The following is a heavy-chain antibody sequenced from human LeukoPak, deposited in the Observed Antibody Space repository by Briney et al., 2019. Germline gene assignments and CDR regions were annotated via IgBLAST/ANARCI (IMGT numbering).Heavy chain of an antibody. Sequence: PSETLSLTCTVSGGSISNYYWSWIRQPPGKGLEWIGYIYYSGNTNYNPPLESRVTISVDTSKNQFSLKLNSVTAADTAVYYCARVRYCSTNRCYDREFDNWGQGTLVTVSS. CDR1: GGSISNYY. D-gene: IGHD2-2*01. V-gene: IGHV4-59*01. CDR2: IYYSGNT. J-gene: IGHJ4*02. CDR3: ARVRYCSTNRCYDREFDN.